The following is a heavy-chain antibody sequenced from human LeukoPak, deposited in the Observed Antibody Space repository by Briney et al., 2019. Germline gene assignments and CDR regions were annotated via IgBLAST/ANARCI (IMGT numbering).Heavy chain of an antibody. J-gene: IGHJ6*02. CDR3: ARRGIAGYYYYYGMDV. Sequence: GRSLRLSCAASGFTFSSYGMHWVRQAPGKGLEWVAVIWYDGSNKYYADSVKGPFTISRDNSKNTLYLQMNSLRAEDTAVYYCARRGIAGYYYYYGMDVWGQGTTVTVSS. V-gene: IGHV3-33*01. D-gene: IGHD6-13*01. CDR1: GFTFSSYG. CDR2: IWYDGSNK.